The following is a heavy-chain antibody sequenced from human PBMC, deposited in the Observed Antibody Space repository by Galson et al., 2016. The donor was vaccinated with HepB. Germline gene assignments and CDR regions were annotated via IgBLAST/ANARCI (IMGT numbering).Heavy chain of an antibody. CDR3: ARHFSGSY. Sequence: SLRLSCAASGFTFSNYDMSWVRQAPGRGLEWVSGISGSGASTTYADSVKGRFTISRDNSKNALHLQMNSLRAEDTAMYFCARHFSGSYLGQGTLVTVS. D-gene: IGHD3-22*01. J-gene: IGHJ4*02. V-gene: IGHV3-23*01. CDR2: ISGSGAST. CDR1: GFTFSNYD.